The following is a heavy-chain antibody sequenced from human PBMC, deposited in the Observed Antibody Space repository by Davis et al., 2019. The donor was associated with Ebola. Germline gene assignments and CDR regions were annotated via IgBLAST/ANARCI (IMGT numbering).Heavy chain of an antibody. CDR1: GFTFSSYS. J-gene: IGHJ6*02. D-gene: IGHD6-6*01. CDR3: ARIEYSSSLVTYYYGMDV. Sequence: GGSLRLSCAASGFTFSSYSMNWVRQAPGKGLEWVSSISSSSSYIYYADSVKGRFTISRHNSKNTLYLQMNSLRAEDTAVYYCARIEYSSSLVTYYYGMDVWGQGTTVTVSS. V-gene: IGHV3-21*04. CDR2: ISSSSSYI.